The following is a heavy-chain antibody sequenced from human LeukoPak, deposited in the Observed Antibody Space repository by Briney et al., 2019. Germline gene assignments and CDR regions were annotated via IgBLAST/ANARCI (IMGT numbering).Heavy chain of an antibody. CDR1: GFTFSSYA. J-gene: IGHJ1*01. Sequence: PGGSLRLSCAASGFTFSSYAMSWVRQAPGKGLEWVSSISSPGGNTYYADSVKGRFTISRDNSNNLVYLQMNSLRVEDTAVYYCAKTRNGYTTEYLQHWGQATLVTVS. V-gene: IGHV3-23*01. D-gene: IGHD5-24*01. CDR2: ISSPGGNT. CDR3: AKTRNGYTTEYLQH.